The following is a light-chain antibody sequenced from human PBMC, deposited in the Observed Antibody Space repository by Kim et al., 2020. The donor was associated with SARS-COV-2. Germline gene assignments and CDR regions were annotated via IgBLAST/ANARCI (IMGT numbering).Light chain of an antibody. V-gene: IGKV3-11*01. J-gene: IGKJ4*01. Sequence: PGESATLSCRPSRDAVISLAWYQHTPGHSPRLLIYDAAIRAAGIPDRLLGSGSGTDFTLTIGSLAPVDFAIYYCQQRGNWPPALTFGGET. CDR3: QQRGNWPPALT. CDR1: RDAVIS. CDR2: DAA.